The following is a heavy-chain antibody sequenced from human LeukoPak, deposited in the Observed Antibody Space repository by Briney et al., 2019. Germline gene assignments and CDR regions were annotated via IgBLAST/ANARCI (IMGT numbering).Heavy chain of an antibody. Sequence: SETLSLTCAVYGWSFSGYYWRWIRQPPGKGLEWVGEINHSGSTNYNPSLKNRVTISVDTSKTQFSLKLSSVNAADTAVYYGARKRQQLAKYNWFDPWGQGTLVTVSS. D-gene: IGHD6-13*01. V-gene: IGHV4-34*01. J-gene: IGHJ5*02. CDR3: ARKRQQLAKYNWFDP. CDR1: GWSFSGYY. CDR2: INHSGST.